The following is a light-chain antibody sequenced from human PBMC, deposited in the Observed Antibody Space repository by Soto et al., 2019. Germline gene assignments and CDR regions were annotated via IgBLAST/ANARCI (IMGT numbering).Light chain of an antibody. CDR3: QQYNNWPWT. CDR1: QSVRSN. V-gene: IGKV3-15*01. Sequence: EIVMTQSPAILSVSPGERATLSCRASQSVRSNLAWYQQKPGQAPRLLIYDTSTRATGIPGRFSGSGSGTEFTLTISSLLSEDFGVYHCQQYNNWPWTFGQGTKVEIK. CDR2: DTS. J-gene: IGKJ1*01.